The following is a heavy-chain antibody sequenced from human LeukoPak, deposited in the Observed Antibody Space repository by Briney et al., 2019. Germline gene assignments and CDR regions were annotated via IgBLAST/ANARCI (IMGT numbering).Heavy chain of an antibody. V-gene: IGHV3-11*01. CDR2: ISSSGSTI. CDR3: ARDRGTYYYGSGRGDV. D-gene: IGHD3-10*01. CDR1: GFTFSDYY. J-gene: IGHJ6*02. Sequence: GGSPRLSCAASGFTFSDYYMSWIRQAPGKGLEWVSYISSSGSTIYYADSVKGRFTISRDNAKNSLYLQMNSLRAEDTAVYYCARDRGTYYYGSGRGDVWGQGTTVTVSS.